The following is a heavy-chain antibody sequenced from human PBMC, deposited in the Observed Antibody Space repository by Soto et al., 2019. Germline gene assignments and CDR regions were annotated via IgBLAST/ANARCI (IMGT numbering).Heavy chain of an antibody. CDR2: ISAYNGNT. CDR3: AREGITGTTRDAFDI. Sequence: QVQLVQSGAEVKKPGASVKVSCKASGYTFTSYGISWVRQAPGQGLVWMGWISAYNGNTNYAQKLQARVTMTTDTSTSTGNMELRSLRSDHTAVYYGAREGITGTTRDAFDIWGQGTMVTVSS. D-gene: IGHD1-20*01. J-gene: IGHJ3*02. CDR1: GYTFTSYG. V-gene: IGHV1-18*04.